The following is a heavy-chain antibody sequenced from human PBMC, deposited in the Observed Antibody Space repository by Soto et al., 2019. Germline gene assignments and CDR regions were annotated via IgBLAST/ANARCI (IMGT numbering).Heavy chain of an antibody. Sequence: QVQLVQSGAEVKKPGASVKVSCKASGYTFTSYDINWVRQATGQGLEWMGWMNPNSGNTGYAQKFQGRVTMTRNTSISTAYMELSSLRSEDTAVYYCASAPRYYYDSSGYYFYPFWGQGTLVTVSS. D-gene: IGHD3-22*01. CDR1: GYTFTSYD. J-gene: IGHJ4*02. V-gene: IGHV1-8*01. CDR2: MNPNSGNT. CDR3: ASAPRYYYDSSGYYFYPF.